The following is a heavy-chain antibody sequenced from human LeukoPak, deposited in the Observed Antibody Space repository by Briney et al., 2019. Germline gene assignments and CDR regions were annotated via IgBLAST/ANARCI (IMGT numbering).Heavy chain of an antibody. CDR1: GFTFSSYS. CDR2: ISSSSSYI. CDR3: VRQDYEHLDY. V-gene: IGHV3-21*01. Sequence: PGGSLRLSCAASGFTFSSYSMNWVSQAQGKGLEWVSSISSSSSYIYYADSVKGRFTISRDNAKNSLYLQMNSLRAEDTAVYYCVRQDYEHLDYWGQGTLVTVSS. D-gene: IGHD4-17*01. J-gene: IGHJ4*02.